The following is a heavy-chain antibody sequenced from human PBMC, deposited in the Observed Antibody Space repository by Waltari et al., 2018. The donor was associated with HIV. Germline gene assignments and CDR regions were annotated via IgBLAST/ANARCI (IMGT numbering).Heavy chain of an antibody. CDR1: GFPFSAYA. V-gene: IGHV3-23*01. D-gene: IGHD3-16*02. Sequence: EVHLLESGGGLVQPGGSLRLSCAASGFPFSAYAMIWVRQAPGRGVEWISGISYSGITYYTDSVKGRFTISRDNSKDTLYLQINSLRVEDAAIYYCAKGRGSYRLNYFDHWGRGTLVTVSS. J-gene: IGHJ4*02. CDR2: ISYSGIT. CDR3: AKGRGSYRLNYFDH.